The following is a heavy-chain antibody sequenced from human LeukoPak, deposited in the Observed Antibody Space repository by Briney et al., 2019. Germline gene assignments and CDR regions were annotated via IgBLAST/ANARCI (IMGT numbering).Heavy chain of an antibody. CDR2: TDTSGVIT. CDR3: AKGDTGVIRRYYLDS. V-gene: IGHV3-23*05. CDR1: GFTFSNYG. J-gene: IGHJ4*02. D-gene: IGHD5-18*01. Sequence: GGSLRLSCAASGFTFSNYGMNWVRQAPGRGLEWVSVTDTSGVITYYTDSVKGRFTISRDNSKNTLNLQMDSLRVEDTAVYYCAKGDTGVIRRYYLDSWGQGTLVTVSS.